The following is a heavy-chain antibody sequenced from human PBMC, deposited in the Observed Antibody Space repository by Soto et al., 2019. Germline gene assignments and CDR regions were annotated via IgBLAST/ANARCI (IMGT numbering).Heavy chain of an antibody. CDR3: ARGWPGIYGMDV. V-gene: IGHV3-33*08. CDR1: GFTFSSYS. J-gene: IGHJ6*02. Sequence: PGGSLRLSCAACGFTFSSYSMNWVRQAPGKGLEWVAVIWYDGSNKYYADSVKGRFTISRDNSKNTLYLQMNSLRAEDTAVYYCARGWPGIYGMDVWGQGTTVTVSS. D-gene: IGHD2-15*01. CDR2: IWYDGSNK.